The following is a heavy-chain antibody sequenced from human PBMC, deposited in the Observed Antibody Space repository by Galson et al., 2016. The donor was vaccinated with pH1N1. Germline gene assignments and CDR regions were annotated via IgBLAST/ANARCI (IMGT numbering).Heavy chain of an antibody. CDR1: GFTFSRYW. Sequence: SLRLSCAASGFTFSRYWMHWVRQAPGKGLVWVSRINRDGGSAIYADSVKGRLTISRDNAENTLYLQMNSLRAEDTAVYYCATGEGYYFDYWGQGTLVTVSS. V-gene: IGHV3-74*01. CDR2: INRDGGSA. D-gene: IGHD7-27*01. CDR3: ATGEGYYFDY. J-gene: IGHJ4*02.